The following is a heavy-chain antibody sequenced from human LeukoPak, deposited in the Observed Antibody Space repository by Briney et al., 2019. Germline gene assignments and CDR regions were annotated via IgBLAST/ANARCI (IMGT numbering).Heavy chain of an antibody. J-gene: IGHJ4*02. CDR1: GYTFTGYY. D-gene: IGHD2-2*01. V-gene: IGHV1-2*02. CDR3: ARTHCTSTSCYPYFDY. Sequence: ASVKVSCKASGYTFTGYYIHWVRQAPGQGLEWMGWINPNSGGTNYAQKFQGRVTVTRDMSISTAYMELCRLRSDDTAVYYCARTHCTSTSCYPYFDYWGQGTLVTVSS. CDR2: INPNSGGT.